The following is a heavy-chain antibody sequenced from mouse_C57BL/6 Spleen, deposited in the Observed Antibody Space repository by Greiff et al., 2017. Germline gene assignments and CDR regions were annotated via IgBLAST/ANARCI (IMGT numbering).Heavy chain of an antibody. J-gene: IGHJ1*03. D-gene: IGHD3-3*01. V-gene: IGHV1-15*01. CDR2: IDPETGGT. CDR3: TMGDRYFEV. Sequence: QVQLQQSGAELVRPGASVTLSCKVSGYTFTAFEMHLVKQTPVHGLAWIGAIDPETGGTAYNQKFKGKALLTADKSSSTDYMELRSLTSEDSSGYYCTMGDRYFEVWGTGTTVTVSS. CDR1: GYTFTAFE.